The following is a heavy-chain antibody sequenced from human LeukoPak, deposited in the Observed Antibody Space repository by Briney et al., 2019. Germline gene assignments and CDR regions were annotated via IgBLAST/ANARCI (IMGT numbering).Heavy chain of an antibody. D-gene: IGHD3-22*01. Sequence: SQTLSLTCTVSGGSISSGSYFWNWIRQPAGKGLEWIGRIYRSGSTNYNPSLKSRVTISVDTSKNQLSLKLSSVTAADTAVYYCARVAYYDSSGYYLYAFDIWGQGTMVTVSS. J-gene: IGHJ3*02. CDR3: ARVAYYDSSGYYLYAFDI. CDR2: IYRSGST. V-gene: IGHV4-61*02. CDR1: GGSISSGSYF.